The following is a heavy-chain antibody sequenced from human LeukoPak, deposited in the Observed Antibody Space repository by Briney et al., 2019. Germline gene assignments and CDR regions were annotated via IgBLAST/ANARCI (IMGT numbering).Heavy chain of an antibody. CDR2: IIPIFGTA. CDR3: ARVPYYYYGMDV. V-gene: IGHV1-69*13. Sequence: SVKVSYKASGGTFSSYAISWVRQAPGQGLEWMGGIIPIFGTANYAQKFQGRVTITADESTSTAYMELSSLRSEDTAVYYCARVPYYYYGMDVWGQGTTVTVSS. CDR1: GGTFSSYA. J-gene: IGHJ6*02.